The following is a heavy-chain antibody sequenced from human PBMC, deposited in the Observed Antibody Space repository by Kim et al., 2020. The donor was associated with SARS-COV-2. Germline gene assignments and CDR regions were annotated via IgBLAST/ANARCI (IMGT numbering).Heavy chain of an antibody. Sequence: GGSLRLSCAVSGFTVSTNYMGWVRQAPGKGLEWVSIKSGDNTNYADSVKGRFTISRHNSENTLFLLMSNLRVDDTAVYYCARVASDSSGWYQFDYWGQGTLVTVSS. D-gene: IGHD6-19*01. CDR1: GFTVSTNY. CDR3: ARVASDSSGWYQFDY. CDR2: IKSGDNT. J-gene: IGHJ4*02. V-gene: IGHV3-53*01.